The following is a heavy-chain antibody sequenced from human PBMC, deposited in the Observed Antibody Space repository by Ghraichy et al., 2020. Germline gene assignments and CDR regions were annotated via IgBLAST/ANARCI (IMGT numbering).Heavy chain of an antibody. CDR2: IGGSGGRT. CDR3: AKGTVAGSTGSDY. CDR1: GFTFSNFA. D-gene: IGHD6-13*01. Sequence: GGSLRLSCATSGFTFSNFAMSWVRRVPGKGLVWVSTIGGSGGRTYYADSVKGRFTISRDNSKSTLYLQLNSLTTEDSGMYYCAKGTVAGSTGSDYWGQGTLITVSA. V-gene: IGHV3-23*01. J-gene: IGHJ4*02.